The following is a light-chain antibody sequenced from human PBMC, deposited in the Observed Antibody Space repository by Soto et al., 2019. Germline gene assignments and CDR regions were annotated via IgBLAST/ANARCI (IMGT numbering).Light chain of an antibody. Sequence: AIRMTQSPSSLSASTGDRVTITCRASQGISSYLAWYQQKPGKAPKLLIYAASTLQSGVPSRFSGSGSGTDFTLTISCLQSEDFPTYYGQQYYSYPWTFGQGTKVEIK. CDR2: AAS. V-gene: IGKV1-8*01. J-gene: IGKJ1*01. CDR1: QGISSY. CDR3: QQYYSYPWT.